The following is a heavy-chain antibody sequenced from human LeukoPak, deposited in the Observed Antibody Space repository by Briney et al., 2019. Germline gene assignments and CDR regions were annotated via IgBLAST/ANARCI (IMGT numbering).Heavy chain of an antibody. Sequence: ASVKVSCKASGYTFTGYYMHWVRQAPGQGLEWMGWINPNSGGTNYAQKFQGRVTMTRDTSISTAYMELSSLTSEDTAMCYCAAELYSGNYGRCCSFAFWGQGTQVTVSS. CDR3: AAELYSGNYGRCCSFAF. CDR2: INPNSGGT. V-gene: IGHV1-2*02. CDR1: GYTFTGYY. D-gene: IGHD1-26*01. J-gene: IGHJ4*02.